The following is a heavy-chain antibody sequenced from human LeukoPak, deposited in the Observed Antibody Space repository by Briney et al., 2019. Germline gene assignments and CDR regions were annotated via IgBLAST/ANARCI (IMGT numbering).Heavy chain of an antibody. V-gene: IGHV1-69*13. CDR3: AREGRDPESDYYYGMDV. J-gene: IGHJ6*02. D-gene: IGHD1-14*01. CDR2: IIPIFGTA. Sequence: ASVKVSCKASGYTFTSYGISWVRRAPGQGLEWMGGIIPIFGTANYAQKFQGRVTITADESTSTAYMELSSLRSEDTAVYYCAREGRDPESDYYYGMDVWGQGTTVTVSS. CDR1: GYTFTSYG.